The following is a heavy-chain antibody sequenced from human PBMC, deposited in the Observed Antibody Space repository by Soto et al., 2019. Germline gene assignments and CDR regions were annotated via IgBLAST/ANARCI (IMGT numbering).Heavy chain of an antibody. CDR3: ARIPRNYDFWSGYPRYYYYGMAV. D-gene: IGHD3-3*01. V-gene: IGHV3-21*01. Sequence: GGSLRLSCAASGFTFSSYSMNWVRQAPGKGLEWVSSISSSSSCIYYADSVKGRFTISRDNAKNSLYLQMNSLRAEDTAVYYCARIPRNYDFWSGYPRYYYYGMAVPGQRTTVTVSS. J-gene: IGHJ6*02. CDR2: ISSSSSCI. CDR1: GFTFSSYS.